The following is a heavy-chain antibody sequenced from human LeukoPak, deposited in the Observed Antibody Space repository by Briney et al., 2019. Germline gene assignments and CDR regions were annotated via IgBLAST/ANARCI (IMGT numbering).Heavy chain of an antibody. D-gene: IGHD1-26*01. J-gene: IGHJ6*02. CDR3: ASLCRRGAGRGGYYYYYYGMDV. CDR1: GGSISGYY. CDR2: INHSGGT. Sequence: PSETLSLTCAVHGGSISGYYWSWIRQPPGKGLEWIGEINHSGGTNYNPSLKSRVTISVDTSKNQFSLKLSSVTAADTAVYYCASLCRRGAGRGGYYYYYYGMDVWGQGTTVTVSS. V-gene: IGHV4-34*01.